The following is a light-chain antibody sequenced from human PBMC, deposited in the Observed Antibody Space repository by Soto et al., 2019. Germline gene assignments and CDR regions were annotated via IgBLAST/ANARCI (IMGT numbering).Light chain of an antibody. CDR1: SSNIGAGHD. J-gene: IGLJ3*02. V-gene: IGLV1-40*01. CDR3: QSYDSSLSGWV. Sequence: QSVLTQPPSVSGAPGQRVTISCTGSSSNIGAGHDVHWYQQLPGTAPKLLIYGNGNRPSGVPDRFSGSKAGTSASLAITGLQAEDETDYYGQSYDSSLSGWVFGGGTKLTVL. CDR2: GNG.